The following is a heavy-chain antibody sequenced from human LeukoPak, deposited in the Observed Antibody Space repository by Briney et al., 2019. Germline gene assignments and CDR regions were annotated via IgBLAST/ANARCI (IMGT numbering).Heavy chain of an antibody. D-gene: IGHD2-15*01. V-gene: IGHV4-34*01. Sequence: PSETLSLTCAVYGGSFSGYCWSWIRQPPGKGLEWIGEINHSGSTNYNPSLKSRVTISVDTSKNQFSLKLSSVTAADTAVYYCAALSMVAGFDYWGQGTLVTVSS. J-gene: IGHJ4*02. CDR1: GGSFSGYC. CDR2: INHSGST. CDR3: AALSMVAGFDY.